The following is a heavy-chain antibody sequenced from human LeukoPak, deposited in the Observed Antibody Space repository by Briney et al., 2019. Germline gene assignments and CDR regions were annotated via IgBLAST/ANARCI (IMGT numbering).Heavy chain of an antibody. D-gene: IGHD3-3*01. V-gene: IGHV4-39*01. J-gene: IGHJ4*02. Sequence: PSETLSLTCTVSGGSSRSSSYYWGWIRQPPGKGLEWIGSIYYSGSTYYNPSLKSRVTISVDTSKNQFSLKLSSVTAADTAVYYCERPAGDFWSGYYPYYFDYWGQGTLVTVSS. CDR1: GGSSRSSSYY. CDR3: ERPAGDFWSGYYPYYFDY. CDR2: IYYSGST.